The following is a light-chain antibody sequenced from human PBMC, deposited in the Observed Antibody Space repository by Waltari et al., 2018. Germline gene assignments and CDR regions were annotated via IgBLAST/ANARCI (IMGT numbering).Light chain of an antibody. CDR3: MQGAHWPYT. CDR1: QSLVYSDGNTY. Sequence: DVVMTQSPLSLPVTLGQPASIACRSSQSLVYSDGNTYLNWFHQRPGQSPRRLIYKISIRDSGVPDRFSGSGSGTDFTLKISRAEAEDVGVYYCMQGAHWPYTFGQGTNLEIK. CDR2: KIS. J-gene: IGKJ2*01. V-gene: IGKV2-30*01.